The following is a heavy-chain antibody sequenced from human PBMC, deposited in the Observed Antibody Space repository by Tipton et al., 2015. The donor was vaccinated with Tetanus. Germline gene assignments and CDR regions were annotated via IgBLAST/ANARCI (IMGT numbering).Heavy chain of an antibody. Sequence: SLRLSCAASGFNFSDYGMNWVRQAPGKGLEWVSSISGSSGYIYYADSVKGRLTISRDNSKNTLYLQMNSLRLEDTAVYYCAKRDQNVDVVGETEFFQDWGQGTLVSVSP. V-gene: IGHV3-21*01. CDR1: GFNFSDYG. D-gene: IGHD2-15*01. CDR3: AKRDQNVDVVGETEFFQD. J-gene: IGHJ1*01. CDR2: ISGSSGYI.